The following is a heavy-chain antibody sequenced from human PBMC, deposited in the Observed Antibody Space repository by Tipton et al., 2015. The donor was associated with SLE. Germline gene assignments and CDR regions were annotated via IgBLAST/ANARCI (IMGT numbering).Heavy chain of an antibody. Sequence: SLRLSCAASGFTFSSYWMYWVRQAPGKGPVWVSRINSDGSSTTYADSVKGRFTTSRDNAENTLFLQMNSLGAEDTALYYCAKDMFVDTAMGFDYWGQGTLVTVSS. CDR3: AKDMFVDTAMGFDY. CDR1: GFTFSSYW. V-gene: IGHV3-74*01. D-gene: IGHD5-18*01. CDR2: INSDGSST. J-gene: IGHJ4*02.